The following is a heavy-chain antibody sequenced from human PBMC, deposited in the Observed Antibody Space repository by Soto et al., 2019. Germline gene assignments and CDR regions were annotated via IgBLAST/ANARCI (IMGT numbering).Heavy chain of an antibody. CDR3: ARRYLDVDTAMVTDWVMDV. CDR1: GYTFTSYD. D-gene: IGHD5-18*01. Sequence: GASVKVSCKASGYTFTSYDINWVRQATGQGLEWMGWMNPNSGNTGYAQKFQGRVTMTRNTSISTAYMELSSLRSEDTAVYYCARRYLDVDTAMVTDWVMDVCGEGTTVTVSS. CDR2: MNPNSGNT. V-gene: IGHV1-8*01. J-gene: IGHJ6*03.